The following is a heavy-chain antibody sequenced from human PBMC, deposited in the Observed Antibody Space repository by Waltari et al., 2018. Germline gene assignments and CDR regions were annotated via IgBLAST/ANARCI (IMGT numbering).Heavy chain of an antibody. Sequence: EVQVVESGGGLVQPGGSLRLSCVASGFTFSNYEMNWVRQAPGKGLEWVLYISNSGSTTYYADSVKGRFTISRDNAKNSMYLEMDSLRAEDTAVYYCARPSTEYYYYYYYMDVWGKGTTVTVS. J-gene: IGHJ6*03. CDR2: ISNSGSTT. V-gene: IGHV3-48*03. CDR1: GFTFSNYE. CDR3: ARPSTEYYYYYYYMDV.